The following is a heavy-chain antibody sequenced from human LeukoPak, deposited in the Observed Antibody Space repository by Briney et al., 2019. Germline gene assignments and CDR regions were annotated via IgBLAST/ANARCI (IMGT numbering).Heavy chain of an antibody. CDR3: AKDEGYYYDSRLDY. CDR1: GFAFSTYW. D-gene: IGHD3-22*01. J-gene: IGHJ4*02. Sequence: GGSLRLSCAASGFAFSTYWMMWVRQIPGKGLEWVAVISYDGSNKYYADSVKGRFTISRDNSKNTLYLQMNSLRAEDTAVYYCAKDEGYYYDSRLDYWGQGTLVTVSS. CDR2: ISYDGSNK. V-gene: IGHV3-30*18.